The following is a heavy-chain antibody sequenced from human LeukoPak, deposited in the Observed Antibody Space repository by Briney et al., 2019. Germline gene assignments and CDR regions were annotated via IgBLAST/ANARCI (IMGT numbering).Heavy chain of an antibody. CDR3: ARGEYCGGDCYLNDY. Sequence: ASVKVSCTASGYTFTGYYMHWVRQAPGQGLEWMGWINPNSGGTNYAQTFQGRVTMTRDTSISTAYMELSRLRSDDTAVYYCARGEYCGGDCYLNDYWGQGTLVTVSS. V-gene: IGHV1-2*02. CDR2: INPNSGGT. CDR1: GYTFTGYY. D-gene: IGHD2-21*02. J-gene: IGHJ4*02.